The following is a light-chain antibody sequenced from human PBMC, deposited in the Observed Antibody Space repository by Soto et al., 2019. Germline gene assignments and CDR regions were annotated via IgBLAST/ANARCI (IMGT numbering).Light chain of an antibody. CDR1: QSVTSY. CDR3: QQYSNWPWT. V-gene: IGKV3-15*01. CDR2: GAS. Sequence: EIVMTQSPSTLSVSPGERATISCRASQSVTSYLAWYQQKPGQAPRLLIQGASARATDVPARFSGSGSGTEFTLTISSLQSEDFAVYYCQQYSNWPWTFGQGTKVEI. J-gene: IGKJ1*01.